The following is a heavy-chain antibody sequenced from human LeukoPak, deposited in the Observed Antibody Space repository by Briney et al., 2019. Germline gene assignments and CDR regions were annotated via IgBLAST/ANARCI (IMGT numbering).Heavy chain of an antibody. Sequence: PGGSLRLSCAASGFTFSSYGMHWVRQAPGKGLEWVAFIRYDGSNKYYADSVKGRFTISRDNSKNTLYLQMNSLRAEDTAVYYCAKLSGYYRGEDYFDYWGQGTLVTVSS. CDR1: GFTFSSYG. CDR3: AKLSGYYRGEDYFDY. J-gene: IGHJ4*02. CDR2: IRYDGSNK. D-gene: IGHD3-22*01. V-gene: IGHV3-30*02.